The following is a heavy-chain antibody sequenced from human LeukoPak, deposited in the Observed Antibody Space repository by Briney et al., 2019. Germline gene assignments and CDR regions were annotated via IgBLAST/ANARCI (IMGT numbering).Heavy chain of an antibody. CDR1: GGSISSSSYY. D-gene: IGHD6-19*01. J-gene: IGHJ6*03. CDR2: IYYSGST. V-gene: IGHV4-39*07. Sequence: SETLSLTCTVSGGSISSSSYYWGWIRQPPGKGLEWIGSIYYSGSTYYNPSLKSRVTISVDTSKNQFSLKLSSVTAADTAVYYCARVVVECCSSGWYCLVYYMDVWGKGTTVTVSS. CDR3: ARVVVECCSSGWYCLVYYMDV.